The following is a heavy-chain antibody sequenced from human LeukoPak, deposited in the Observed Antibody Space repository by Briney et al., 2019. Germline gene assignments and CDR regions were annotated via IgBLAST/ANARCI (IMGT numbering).Heavy chain of an antibody. V-gene: IGHV4-34*01. D-gene: IGHD2-2*01. CDR1: GGSFSGYY. CDR3: ARDGSSTSLHYYFDY. Sequence: SEALSLTCAVYGGSFSGYYWSWIRQPPGKGLEWIGEINHSGSTNYNPSLKSRVTISVDTSKNQFSLKLSSVTAADTAVYYCARDGSSTSLHYYFDYWAREPWSPSPQ. CDR2: INHSGST. J-gene: IGHJ4*02.